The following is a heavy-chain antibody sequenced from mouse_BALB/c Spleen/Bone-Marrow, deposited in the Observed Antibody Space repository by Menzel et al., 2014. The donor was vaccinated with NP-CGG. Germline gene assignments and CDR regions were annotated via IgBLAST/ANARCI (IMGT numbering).Heavy chain of an antibody. J-gene: IGHJ4*01. Sequence: VQLQQSGAELAKPGASVKMSCKASSYTFTSYWMYWIKQRPGQGLEWIGYINPSTGYTEYNQKFKDKATLTADKSSNTAYMQLSSLTSEDSAVYYCARKGYGNYHYYAMDYWGQGTSVTVSS. V-gene: IGHV1-7*01. CDR3: ARKGYGNYHYYAMDY. CDR2: INPSTGYT. CDR1: SYTFTSYW. D-gene: IGHD2-1*01.